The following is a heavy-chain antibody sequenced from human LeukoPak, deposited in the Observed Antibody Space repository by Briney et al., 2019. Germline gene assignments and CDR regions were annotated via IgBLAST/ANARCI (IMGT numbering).Heavy chain of an antibody. CDR1: GGSFSGSY. J-gene: IGHJ6*04. CDR2: INHSGSA. CDR3: ARLYGGNERGFGDV. V-gene: IGHV4-34*01. D-gene: IGHD4-23*01. Sequence: PSETLSLTCAVYGGSFSGSYWSRIRQPPGKGLEWIGEINHSGSANYNPSLKSRVTISVDTSKNQFSLKLSSVTAADTAVYYCARLYGGNERGFGDVWGKGTTVTISS.